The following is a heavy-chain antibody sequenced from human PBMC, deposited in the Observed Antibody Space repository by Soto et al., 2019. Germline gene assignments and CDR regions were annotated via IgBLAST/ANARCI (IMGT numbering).Heavy chain of an antibody. CDR2: ISYDGYLK. CDR1: GFTFSKYS. Sequence: QGQLVESGGGVVQPGRSLRLSCEASGFTFSKYSMQWVRQAPGKGLEWVAVISYDGYLKYYVDSVKGRFTVARDNSKNTLFLVMNSLRVEDTAVYFCAKDFKVSGSHYGTLNYYYGMDVWGQGTTVTVSS. D-gene: IGHD3-10*01. CDR3: AKDFKVSGSHYGTLNYYYGMDV. J-gene: IGHJ6*02. V-gene: IGHV3-30*18.